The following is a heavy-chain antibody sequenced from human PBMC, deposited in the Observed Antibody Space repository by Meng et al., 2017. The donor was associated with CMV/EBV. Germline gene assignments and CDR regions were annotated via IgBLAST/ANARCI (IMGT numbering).Heavy chain of an antibody. Sequence: GGSLRLSCAASGFTFSSYAMSWVRQAPGKGLEWVSAISGSGGSTYYADSVKGRFTISRDNSKNTLYLQMGSLRAEDMAVYYCASGLYSSPAYHYYGMDVWGQGTTVTVSS. CDR3: ASGLYSSPAYHYYGMDV. CDR1: GFTFSSYA. D-gene: IGHD6-13*01. J-gene: IGHJ6*02. CDR2: ISGSGGST. V-gene: IGHV3-23*01.